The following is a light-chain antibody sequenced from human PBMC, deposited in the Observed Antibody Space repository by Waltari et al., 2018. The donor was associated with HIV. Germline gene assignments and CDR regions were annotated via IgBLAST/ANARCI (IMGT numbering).Light chain of an antibody. CDR1: QTISSY. CDR2: AAS. CDR3: QQSYSTPWT. J-gene: IGKJ1*01. V-gene: IGKV1-39*01. Sequence: DIQMTQSPSSPSASVGDRVTITCRASQTISSYLNWYQQKPENAPKLLIYAASSLQSGVPSRFSGSGSGTDFTLTISSLQPEDFATYYCQQSYSTPWTFGQGTKVEIK.